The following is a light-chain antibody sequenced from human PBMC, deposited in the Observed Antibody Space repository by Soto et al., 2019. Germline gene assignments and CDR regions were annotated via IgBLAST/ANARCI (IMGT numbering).Light chain of an antibody. J-gene: IGKJ2*01. CDR2: DAS. CDR1: QDISNY. Sequence: DIQMTQSPSSLSASVGDRVTITCQASQDISNYLNWYQQKPGKAPKLLIYDASSLQSGVPSRFSGSGSGTDFTLTISSLQPEDFATYYCQQSYSTVTFAQGTKVDIK. V-gene: IGKV1-39*01. CDR3: QQSYSTVT.